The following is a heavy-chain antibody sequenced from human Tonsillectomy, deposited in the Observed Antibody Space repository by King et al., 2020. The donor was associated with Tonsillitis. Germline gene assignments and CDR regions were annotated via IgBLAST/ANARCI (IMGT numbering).Heavy chain of an antibody. D-gene: IGHD6-19*01. CDR2: IIGSGCST. J-gene: IGHJ4*02. Sequence: VQLVESGGGLVQPGGSLRLSCAASGFTFSSYAMSWVRQAPGKGLEWVSAIIGSGCSTYYADSVKGRFTISRDNSKNTLYLQMNSLRAEDTAVYYCAKAMYSSGWYEPFDYWGQGTLVTVSS. CDR1: GFTFSSYA. CDR3: AKAMYSSGWYEPFDY. V-gene: IGHV3-23*04.